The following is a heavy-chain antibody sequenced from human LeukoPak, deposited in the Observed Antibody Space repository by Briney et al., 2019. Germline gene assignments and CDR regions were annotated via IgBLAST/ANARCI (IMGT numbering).Heavy chain of an antibody. V-gene: IGHV1-2*02. J-gene: IGHJ4*02. CDR1: GYTFTGYY. D-gene: IGHD3-10*01. Sequence: ASVKVSCKASGYTFTGYYMHWVRQAPGQGLEWMGWINPNSGGANYAQKFQGRVTMTRDTSISTAYMELSRLRSDDTAVYYCARGRETYYYGSGSYYVYWGQGTLVTVSS. CDR3: ARGRETYYYGSGSYYVY. CDR2: INPNSGGA.